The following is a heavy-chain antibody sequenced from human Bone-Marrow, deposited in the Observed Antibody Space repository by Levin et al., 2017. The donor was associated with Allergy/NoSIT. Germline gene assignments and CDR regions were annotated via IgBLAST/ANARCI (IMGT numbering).Heavy chain of an antibody. CDR1: GFRFSDYY. Sequence: PGGSLRLSCTASGFRFSDYYMTWIRQAPGKGLEWVSFIGSRGTKIHYADSVKGRFTISRDNAKNSVYLQMNSLTAEDTAVYYCARDGEEEECGDPSFDYWGQGTLVTVSS. V-gene: IGHV3-11*01. J-gene: IGHJ4*02. CDR3: ARDGEEEECGDPSFDY. CDR2: IGSRGTKI. D-gene: IGHD4-17*01.